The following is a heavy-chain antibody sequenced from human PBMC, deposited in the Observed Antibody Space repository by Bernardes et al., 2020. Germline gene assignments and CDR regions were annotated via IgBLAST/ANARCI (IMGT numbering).Heavy chain of an antibody. CDR3: ARVEMATISGWFDP. Sequence: ASVKVSCKASGYTFTSYGISWVRQAPGQGLEWMGWISAYNGNTNYAQKLQGRVTMTTDTSTSTAYMELRSLRSDDTAVYYCARVEMATISGWFDPWGQGTLVTVSS. V-gene: IGHV1-18*01. J-gene: IGHJ5*02. D-gene: IGHD5-12*01. CDR1: GYTFTSYG. CDR2: ISAYNGNT.